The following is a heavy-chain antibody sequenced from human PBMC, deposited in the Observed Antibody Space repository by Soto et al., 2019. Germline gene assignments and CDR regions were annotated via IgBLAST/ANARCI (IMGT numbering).Heavy chain of an antibody. D-gene: IGHD4-17*01. Sequence: QVHLVEFGGGVVQPGRSLRLSCVASGFTFNGYGMHWVRQAPGKGLEWVAVIWYDGSNKYYANSVKGRFSISRDNSKNTLYLEMNSLRAEDTAVYYCAIDPAPHYSAYGINYYSHYGMDVWGRGTTVTVSS. CDR1: GFTFNGYG. V-gene: IGHV3-33*01. CDR2: IWYDGSNK. J-gene: IGHJ6*02. CDR3: AIDPAPHYSAYGINYYSHYGMDV.